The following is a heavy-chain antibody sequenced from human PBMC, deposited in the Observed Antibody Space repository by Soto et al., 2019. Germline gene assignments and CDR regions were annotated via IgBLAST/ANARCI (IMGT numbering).Heavy chain of an antibody. J-gene: IGHJ6*02. CDR3: ARAGPLPYYSYGMDV. Sequence: QVQLVQSGGEVKKPGASVKVSCKASGYTCTTSGVSWVRQAPGQGLEWMGWVSGYNGNTKYEEKVHDRVPMTTDTSTSTAYLELRSLTTDDTAVYYCARAGPLPYYSYGMDVWGQGTTVIVSS. D-gene: IGHD2-15*01. CDR1: GYTCTTSG. V-gene: IGHV1-18*01. CDR2: VSGYNGNT.